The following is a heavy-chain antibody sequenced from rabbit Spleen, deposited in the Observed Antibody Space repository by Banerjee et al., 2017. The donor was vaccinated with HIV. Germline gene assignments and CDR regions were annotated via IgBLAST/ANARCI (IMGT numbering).Heavy chain of an antibody. CDR3: ARDLTGVIGWNFGW. J-gene: IGHJ3*01. CDR2: IWTGSSGST. V-gene: IGHV1S40*01. CDR1: GFSFSSSDY. D-gene: IGHD4-1*01. Sequence: QSLEESGGDLVKPGASLTLTCTASGFSFSSSDYMCWVRQAPGKGPEWIGCIWTGSSGSTVYASWAKGRFTISKTSSTTVTLQLSSLTAADTATYFCARDLTGVIGWNFGWWGQGTLVTVS.